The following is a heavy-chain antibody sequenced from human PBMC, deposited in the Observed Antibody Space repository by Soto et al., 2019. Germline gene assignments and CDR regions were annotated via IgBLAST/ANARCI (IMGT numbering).Heavy chain of an antibody. CDR3: VRDLDGYGRFDY. J-gene: IGHJ4*02. V-gene: IGHV3-7*01. D-gene: IGHD1-1*01. CDR1: GFIFRGYW. CDR2: IKLDGREK. Sequence: PGGSLRLSCSASGFIFRGYWMAWVRQAPGKGLEWVATIKLDGREKNYLDSVQGRFTISRDDAENSMSLQMSSLRGEDTAVYFCVRDLDGYGRFDYWGLGTPVTVSS.